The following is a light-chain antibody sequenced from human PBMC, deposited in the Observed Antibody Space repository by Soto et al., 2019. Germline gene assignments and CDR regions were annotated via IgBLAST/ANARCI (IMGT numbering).Light chain of an antibody. CDR1: QTVSTY. V-gene: IGKV1-39*01. J-gene: IGKJ2*01. CDR3: QQSYKTPRT. Sequence: DIQMTMSPSSLYASVGDTVTFTCRASQTVSTYLNWYLLKPGKAPKLLIYGASSLQSGVPSRFSANGSATEFALTISGLRPEDSAAFYCQQSYKTPRTFGQGSRLEIK. CDR2: GAS.